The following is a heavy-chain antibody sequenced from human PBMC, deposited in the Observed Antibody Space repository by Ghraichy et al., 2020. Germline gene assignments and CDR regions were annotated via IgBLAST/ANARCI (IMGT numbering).Heavy chain of an antibody. CDR3: ARGIYDDYAAFDI. J-gene: IGHJ3*02. D-gene: IGHD4-17*01. Sequence: GSLRLSCAVYGGSFSGYYWSWIRQPPGKGLEWIGEINHSGSTNYNPSLKSRVTISVDTSKNQFSLKLSSVTAADTAVYYCARGIYDDYAAFDIWGQGTMVTVSS. V-gene: IGHV4-34*01. CDR1: GGSFSGYY. CDR2: INHSGST.